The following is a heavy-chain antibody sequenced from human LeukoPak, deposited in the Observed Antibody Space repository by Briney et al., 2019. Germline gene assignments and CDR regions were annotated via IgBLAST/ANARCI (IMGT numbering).Heavy chain of an antibody. J-gene: IGHJ4*02. V-gene: IGHV3-33*01. CDR2: IWYDGSNK. CDR1: GFTFSTYA. D-gene: IGHD4-17*01. Sequence: GGSLRLSCAASGFTFSTYAMHWVRQAPGKGLEWVAVIWYDGSNKFYADSVKGRFTISRDNSNNTLYLQMNSLRAEDTAVYYCARDEVTTPRDWGQGTLVTVSS. CDR3: ARDEVTTPRD.